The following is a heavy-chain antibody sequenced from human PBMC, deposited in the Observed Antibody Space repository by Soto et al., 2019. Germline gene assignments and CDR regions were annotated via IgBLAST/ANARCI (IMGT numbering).Heavy chain of an antibody. CDR1: GYTFTSYG. J-gene: IGHJ4*02. D-gene: IGHD5-12*01. Sequence: ASVKVSCKASGYTFTSYGISWVRQAPGQGLEWMGWISAYNGNTNYAQKLQGRVTMTTDTSTSTAYMELRSLRSDDTAVYYCARDRHAYSGEVRGCDYWGQGTLVTVSS. V-gene: IGHV1-18*01. CDR2: ISAYNGNT. CDR3: ARDRHAYSGEVRGCDY.